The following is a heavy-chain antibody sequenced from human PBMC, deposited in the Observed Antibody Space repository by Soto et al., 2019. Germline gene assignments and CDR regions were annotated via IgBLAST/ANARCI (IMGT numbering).Heavy chain of an antibody. CDR2: IDWDDDK. CDR1: GFSLSTSGMC. Sequence: SGPTLVNPTQTLTLTCIFSGFSLSTSGMCVSWIRQPPGKALEWLARIDWDDDKYYSTSLKTRLTISKDTSKNQVVLTMTNMDPVDTATYYCARIRAGGSSTSSTDTYYYYYYMDVWGKGTTVTVSS. CDR3: ARIRAGGSSTSSTDTYYYYYYMDV. D-gene: IGHD2-2*01. J-gene: IGHJ6*03. V-gene: IGHV2-70*11.